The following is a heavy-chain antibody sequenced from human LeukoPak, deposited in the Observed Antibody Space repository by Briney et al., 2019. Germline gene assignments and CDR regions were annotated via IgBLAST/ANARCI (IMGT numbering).Heavy chain of an antibody. J-gene: IGHJ4*02. Sequence: GGSLRLSCTASGFRFSDFWMHWVRQAPGKGLVWVSRIRGDWHDTTYADSVKGRFTISRDNAQNTLYLQVNSLRVEDTAVYYCASDRVLGSGSLDNWGQGTLVTVSS. CDR1: GFRFSDFW. V-gene: IGHV3-74*01. CDR2: IRGDWHDT. CDR3: ASDRVLGSGSLDN. D-gene: IGHD3-10*01.